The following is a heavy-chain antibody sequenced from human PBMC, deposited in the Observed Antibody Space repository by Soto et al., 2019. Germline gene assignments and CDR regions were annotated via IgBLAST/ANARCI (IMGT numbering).Heavy chain of an antibody. CDR3: AKAYYGAKVRWCDT. CDR1: GASIRSGGYY. J-gene: IGHJ5*02. CDR2: IYYSGNT. Sequence: QVQLQESGPGLVKPSQTLSLTCTVSGASIRSGGYYFSWVRQRPGKGLEWMGYIYYSGNTHYNPSLKSRLTISVDTSKNHFSLNLNSVTAADTAMYYCAKAYYGAKVRWCDTWGQGTLVTVSS. D-gene: IGHD3-22*01. V-gene: IGHV4-31*03.